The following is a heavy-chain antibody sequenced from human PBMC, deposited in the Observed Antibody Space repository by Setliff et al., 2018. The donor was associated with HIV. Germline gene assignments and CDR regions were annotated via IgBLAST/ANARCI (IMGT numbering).Heavy chain of an antibody. D-gene: IGHD3-10*01. CDR2: IHYTGST. J-gene: IGHJ4*02. CDR3: ARAPFYYGSGSYQTFDY. CDR1: GGSISSGDYY. V-gene: IGHV4-31*03. Sequence: PSETLSLTCTVSGGSISSGDYYWSWIRQHPRKGLEWIGYIHYTGSTYYNPSLKSRVTISVDTSKNQFSLKLSSVTAADTAVYYCARAPFYYGSGSYQTFDYWGQGTLVTVSS.